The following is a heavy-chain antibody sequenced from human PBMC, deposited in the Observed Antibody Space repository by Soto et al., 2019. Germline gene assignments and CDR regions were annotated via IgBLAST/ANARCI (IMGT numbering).Heavy chain of an antibody. CDR1: GFTFVDYA. D-gene: IGHD2-2*01. CDR3: VKDRAQSTVVRAYDF. J-gene: IGHJ4*02. CDR2: ITWNSVRF. Sequence: EVQLIESGGGRVQPGKSLRLSCSVAGFTFVDYAMHWVRQVPGRGLEWVSGITWNSVRFAYAPSVQGRLSISRDNAKTSLYLQMTPLRLEDTALYSCVKDRAQSTVVRAYDFWGPGTLVTVSS. V-gene: IGHV3-9*01.